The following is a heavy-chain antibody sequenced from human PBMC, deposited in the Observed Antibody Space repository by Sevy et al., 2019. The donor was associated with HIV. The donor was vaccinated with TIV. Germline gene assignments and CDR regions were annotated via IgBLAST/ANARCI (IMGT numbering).Heavy chain of an antibody. J-gene: IGHJ4*02. Sequence: GGFLRLSCAASGFTFSSYGMHWVRQTPGKGLEWVAVIWYDGSNKYYADSVKGRFTISRDNSKNTLYLQMNSLRAEDTAVYYCARDLPDSYYDSSGYTFDYWGQGTLVTVSS. D-gene: IGHD3-22*01. V-gene: IGHV3-33*01. CDR3: ARDLPDSYYDSSGYTFDY. CDR1: GFTFSSYG. CDR2: IWYDGSNK.